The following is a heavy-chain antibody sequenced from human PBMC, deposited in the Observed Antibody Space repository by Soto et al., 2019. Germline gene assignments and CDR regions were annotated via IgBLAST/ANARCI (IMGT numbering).Heavy chain of an antibody. J-gene: IGHJ5*02. CDR3: ARLAGYYPSLDP. V-gene: IGHV4-59*08. CDR1: GGSLSPNY. D-gene: IGHD3-22*01. Sequence: PSETLSLTCTVSGGSLSPNYWSWIRQPPGKGLEWIGYIYYGGTTTNNPSLNSRVAISIDTSKNQFSLTLSSVTAADTAVYYCARLAGYYPSLDPWGQGILVTVS. CDR2: IYYGGTT.